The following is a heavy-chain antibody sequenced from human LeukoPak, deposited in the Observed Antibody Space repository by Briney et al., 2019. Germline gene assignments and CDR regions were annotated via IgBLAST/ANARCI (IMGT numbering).Heavy chain of an antibody. Sequence: PSETLSLTCTVSGASITTYYWTWIRQAPGKGLEFIAYIYNDITNYNPSLKSRATISIDAFKNQVSLRLSSVTAADTAVYYCARDKTIVGAPFFDYWGQGTLVTVSS. CDR2: IYNDIT. CDR3: ARDKTIVGAPFFDY. D-gene: IGHD1-26*01. CDR1: GASITTYY. V-gene: IGHV4-59*12. J-gene: IGHJ4*02.